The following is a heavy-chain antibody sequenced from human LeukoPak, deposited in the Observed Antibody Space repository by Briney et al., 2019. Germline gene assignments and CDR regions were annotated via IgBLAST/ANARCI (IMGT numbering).Heavy chain of an antibody. CDR1: GGSFSGYY. CDR2: INHRGST. V-gene: IGHV4-34*01. CDR3: ARGREWLGSLDY. J-gene: IGHJ4*02. Sequence: SETLSLTCAVYGGSFSGYYWSWVRQPPGKGLEWIGEINHRGSTNYNPSLKSRVTISVDTSKNQFSLKLSSVTAADTAVYYCARGREWLGSLDYWGQGTLVTVSS. D-gene: IGHD6-19*01.